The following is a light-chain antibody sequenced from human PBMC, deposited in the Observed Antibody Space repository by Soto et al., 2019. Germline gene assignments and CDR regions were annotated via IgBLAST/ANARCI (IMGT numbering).Light chain of an antibody. CDR1: QSVSSY. J-gene: IGKJ1*01. V-gene: IGKV3-15*01. Sequence: MVLRLSTGTLRLEPVERFTLSCSARQSVSSYYLAWYQQKPGQAPRLLIYDASTRATSIPARFSGGGSGTEFTLTISSLQSEDFAFYYCQQVNKWPRRLGQGTKVEIK. CDR3: QQVNKWPRR. CDR2: DAS.